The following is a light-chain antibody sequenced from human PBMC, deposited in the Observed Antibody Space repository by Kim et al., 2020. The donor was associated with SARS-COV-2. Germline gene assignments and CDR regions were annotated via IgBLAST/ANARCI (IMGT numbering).Light chain of an antibody. V-gene: IGKV4-1*01. J-gene: IGKJ1*01. CDR3: EQYINTPWT. Sequence: DIVMTQSPDSLAVSLGERPTITCKSSQSVLYISNNKNYLAWYQQKPGQPPKLLIYWASTRESGVPDRFSGSGSGTDFTLTISSLQAEDVAVYYCEQYINTPWTFGQGTKVDIK. CDR2: WAS. CDR1: QSVLYISNNKNY.